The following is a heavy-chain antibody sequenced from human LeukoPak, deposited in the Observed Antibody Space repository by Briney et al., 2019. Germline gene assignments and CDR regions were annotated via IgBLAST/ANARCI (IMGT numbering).Heavy chain of an antibody. CDR2: ISSSSSYI. Sequence: PGGSLRLSCAASGFNFSSYRMNWVRQAPGKGLEWVSSISSSSSYIYYADSLKGRFTISRDNAKNSLYLQMNSLRAEDTAFYYCARGAGSGYYFYMDVWGKGTTVTVSS. CDR1: GFNFSSYR. V-gene: IGHV3-21*04. D-gene: IGHD3-10*01. J-gene: IGHJ6*03. CDR3: ARGAGSGYYFYMDV.